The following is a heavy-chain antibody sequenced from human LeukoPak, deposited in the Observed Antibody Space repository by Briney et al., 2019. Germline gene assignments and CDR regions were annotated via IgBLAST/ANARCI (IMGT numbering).Heavy chain of an antibody. CDR2: IYSGGST. CDR3: ARVRSSGWYDY. Sequence: GGSLRLSCASSGFTFRRYDMNWVRQAPGKGLEWVSVIYSGGSTYYADSVKGRFTISRDNSKNTLYLQMNSLRAEDTAVYYCARVRSSGWYDYWGQGTLVTVSS. D-gene: IGHD6-19*01. V-gene: IGHV3-53*01. J-gene: IGHJ4*02. CDR1: GFTFRRYD.